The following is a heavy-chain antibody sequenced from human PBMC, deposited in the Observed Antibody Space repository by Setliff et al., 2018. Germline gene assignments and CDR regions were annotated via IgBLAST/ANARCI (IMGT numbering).Heavy chain of an antibody. CDR3: VRTDYSDGRYSMDV. CDR2: IHYSGNT. CDR1: GGSINSGTHF. J-gene: IGHJ6*03. D-gene: IGHD6-19*01. Sequence: SETLSLTCAVSGGSINSGTHFWGWIRQPPGKGLEWIGRIHYSGNTNYNPSLKSRVTISVDKSTNQFSLKLNSVTAADTAVYYCVRTDYSDGRYSMDVWGKGTTVTVSS. V-gene: IGHV4-39*07.